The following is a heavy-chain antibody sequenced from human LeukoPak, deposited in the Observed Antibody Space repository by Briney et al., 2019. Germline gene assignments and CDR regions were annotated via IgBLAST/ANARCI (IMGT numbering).Heavy chain of an antibody. J-gene: IGHJ4*02. D-gene: IGHD1-26*01. Sequence: GGSLRLSCAASGFTFSNHYMNWVRQAPGKGLEWVAVMSHDGSNKYYADSVKGRFTISRDNSKNTLYLQMNSLRAEDTAVYFCATEMKVGATDYWGQGTLVTVSS. V-gene: IGHV3-30*03. CDR2: MSHDGSNK. CDR3: ATEMKVGATDY. CDR1: GFTFSNHY.